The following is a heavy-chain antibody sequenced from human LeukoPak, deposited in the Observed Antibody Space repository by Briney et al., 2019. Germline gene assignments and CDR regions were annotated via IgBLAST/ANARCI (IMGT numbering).Heavy chain of an antibody. CDR3: AKESGSSWHAKPFQH. D-gene: IGHD6-13*01. CDR2: ISGSGGST. Sequence: GGSLRLSCAASGFTFSSYAMSWVRQAPGKGLEWVSAISGSGGSTYYADSVKGRFTISRDNSKDTLYLQMNSLRAEDTAVYYCAKESGSSWHAKPFQHWGQGTLVTVSS. J-gene: IGHJ1*01. CDR1: GFTFSSYA. V-gene: IGHV3-23*01.